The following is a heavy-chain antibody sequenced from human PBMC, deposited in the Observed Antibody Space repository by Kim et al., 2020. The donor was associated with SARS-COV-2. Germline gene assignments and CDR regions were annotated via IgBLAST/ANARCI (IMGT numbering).Heavy chain of an antibody. V-gene: IGHV4-38-2*02. CDR3: ARAWYYDSSGPSYAFDI. J-gene: IGHJ3*02. CDR2: IYHSGST. D-gene: IGHD3-22*01. CDR1: GYSISSGYY. Sequence: SETLSLTCTVSGYSISSGYYWGWIRQPPGKGLEWIGSIYHSGSTYYNPSLKSRVTISVDTSKNQFSLKLSSVTAADTAVYYCARAWYYDSSGPSYAFDI.